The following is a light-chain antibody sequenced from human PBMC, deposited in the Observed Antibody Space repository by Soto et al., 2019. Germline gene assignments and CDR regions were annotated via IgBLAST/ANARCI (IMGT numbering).Light chain of an antibody. Sequence: DIHVTHSPSSVSPSVLYIFTITCLASQDIAGYLAWYQHKPGRTPELLIHGASRLQSGVPARFSGSGSGTDFTLSINSLQPEDFATYYCQHSYSFPIPFGQGTLLEIK. J-gene: IGKJ5*01. CDR2: GAS. V-gene: IGKV1D-12*01. CDR1: QDIAGY. CDR3: QHSYSFPIP.